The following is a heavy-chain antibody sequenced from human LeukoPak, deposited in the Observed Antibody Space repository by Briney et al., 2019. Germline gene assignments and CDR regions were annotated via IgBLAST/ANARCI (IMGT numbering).Heavy chain of an antibody. D-gene: IGHD5-24*01. CDR1: GFTFSSYG. V-gene: IGHV3-33*01. J-gene: IGHJ4*02. CDR3: ARDLEMATMRAGIGLDY. CDR2: IWYDGSNK. Sequence: PGGSLRLSCAASGFTFSSYGMHWVRQAPGKGLEWVAVIWYDGSNKYYADSVKGRFTISRDNSKNTLYLQMNSLRAEDTAVYYCARDLEMATMRAGIGLDYWGQGTLVTVSS.